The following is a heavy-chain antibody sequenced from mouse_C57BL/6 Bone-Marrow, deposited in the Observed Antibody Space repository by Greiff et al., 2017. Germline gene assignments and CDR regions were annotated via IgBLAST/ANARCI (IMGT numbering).Heavy chain of an antibody. V-gene: IGHV1-69*01. CDR3: AREGCSPYAMDY. CDR1: GYTFTSYW. J-gene: IGHJ4*01. Sequence: QVQLQQPGAELVMPGASVKLSCKASGYTFTSYWMHWVKQRPGQGLEWIGEIDPSDSYTNYNQKFKGKSTLTVDKSSSTAYMQLSSLTSEDSAVYYCAREGCSPYAMDYWGQGTSVTVSS. CDR2: IDPSDSYT. D-gene: IGHD3-3*01.